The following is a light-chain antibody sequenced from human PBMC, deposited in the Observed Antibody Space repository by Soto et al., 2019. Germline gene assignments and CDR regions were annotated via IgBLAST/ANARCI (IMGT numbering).Light chain of an antibody. V-gene: IGKV3-15*01. J-gene: IGKJ2*01. CDR3: LQYNDWPPKQYT. Sequence: EIVMTQSPATLSVSPGERATLSCRASQSVSSDLAWYQHKPGQAPRLLLYGASTRATGTPARFSGSGSGTEFSLSISSLQSEDFAVYYCLQYNDWPPKQYTFGQGTKLEIK. CDR1: QSVSSD. CDR2: GAS.